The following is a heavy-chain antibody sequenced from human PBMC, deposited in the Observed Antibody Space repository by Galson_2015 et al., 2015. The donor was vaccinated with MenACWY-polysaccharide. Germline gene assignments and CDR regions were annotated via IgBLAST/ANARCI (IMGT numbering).Heavy chain of an antibody. CDR2: IGGSGSNT. Sequence: PLRLSCAASGVTFSNYAMSWVRQAPGKGLEWVSTIGGSGSNTHYADSVKGRFTISRDNSKNTLSLQMNSLRAEDTAVYYCARVRYSTGKYQFDYWGQGTLVAVSS. CDR1: GVTFSNYA. CDR3: ARVRYSTGKYQFDY. V-gene: IGHV3-23*01. D-gene: IGHD2-2*01. J-gene: IGHJ4*02.